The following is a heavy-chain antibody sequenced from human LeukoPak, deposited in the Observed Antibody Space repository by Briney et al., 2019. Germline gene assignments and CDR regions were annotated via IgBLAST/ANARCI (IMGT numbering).Heavy chain of an antibody. CDR3: ARDRGTGGAWFDP. CDR1: GGSISSGGYY. CDR2: IYYSGST. D-gene: IGHD2-8*02. V-gene: IGHV4-31*03. Sequence: PSQTLSLTCTVSGGSISSGGYYWSWIRQHPGKGLEWIGYIYYSGSTYYNPSLKGRVTISVDTSKNQFSLKLSSVTAADTAVYYCARDRGTGGAWFDPWGQGTLVTVSS. J-gene: IGHJ5*02.